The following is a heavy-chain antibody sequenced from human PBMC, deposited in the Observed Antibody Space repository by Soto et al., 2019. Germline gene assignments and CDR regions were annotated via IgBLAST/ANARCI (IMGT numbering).Heavy chain of an antibody. J-gene: IGHJ4*02. CDR2: ISYDGSNK. Sequence: QVQLVESGGGVVQPGRSLRLSCAASGFTFSSYAMHWVRQAPGKGLEWVAVISYDGSNKYYADSVKGRFTISRDNSKNTLYLQMNSLRAGDTAVYYCARDGRIVGATFDSWGQGTLVTVSS. CDR3: ARDGRIVGATFDS. V-gene: IGHV3-30-3*01. CDR1: GFTFSSYA. D-gene: IGHD1-26*01.